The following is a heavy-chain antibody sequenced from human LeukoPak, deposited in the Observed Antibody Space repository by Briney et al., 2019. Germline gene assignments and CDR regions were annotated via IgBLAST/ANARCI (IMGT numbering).Heavy chain of an antibody. D-gene: IGHD6-13*01. CDR3: ATTSIAAAVPGCFDY. Sequence: RGSLRLSCAASGFTVSSNYMSWVRQAPGKGLEWVSYISSSGKTIYYADSTKGRFTVSRDNAKNSLYLQMNSLRAEDTAVYYCATTSIAAAVPGCFDYWGQGTLVTVFS. J-gene: IGHJ4*02. CDR1: GFTVSSNY. V-gene: IGHV3-11*04. CDR2: ISSSGKTI.